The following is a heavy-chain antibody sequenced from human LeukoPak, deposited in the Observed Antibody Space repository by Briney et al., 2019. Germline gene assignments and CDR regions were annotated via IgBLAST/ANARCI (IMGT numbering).Heavy chain of an antibody. Sequence: PSETLSLTCTVSGGSISSYYWSWIRQPLGKGLEWIGYIYYSGSTNYNPSLKSRVTISVDTSKNQFSLKLSSVTAADTAVYYCARLSDYDSLFDYWGQGTLVTVSS. D-gene: IGHD5-12*01. CDR3: ARLSDYDSLFDY. V-gene: IGHV4-59*08. CDR1: GGSISSYY. CDR2: IYYSGST. J-gene: IGHJ4*02.